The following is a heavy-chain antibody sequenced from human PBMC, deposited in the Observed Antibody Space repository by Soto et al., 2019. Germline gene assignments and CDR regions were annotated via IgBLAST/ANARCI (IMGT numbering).Heavy chain of an antibody. Sequence: EVQLLESGGGSVQPGGSLRLSCAVSGFTFSSYAMSWVRQAPGKGLEWVSTISGSGGSTYYADSVKGRFTISRDNSENTLFLQMTSLRAEDTAVYYCAKSAPNYDFWGGYLWFFDLWGRGTLVTVSS. J-gene: IGHJ2*01. CDR3: AKSAPNYDFWGGYLWFFDL. CDR1: GFTFSSYA. V-gene: IGHV3-23*01. CDR2: ISGSGGST. D-gene: IGHD3-3*01.